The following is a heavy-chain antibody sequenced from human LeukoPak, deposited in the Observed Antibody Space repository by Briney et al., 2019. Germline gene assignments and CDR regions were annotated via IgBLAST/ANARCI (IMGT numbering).Heavy chain of an antibody. V-gene: IGHV1-18*01. J-gene: IGHJ4*02. Sequence: ASVKVSCKASGYTFTSYGISWVRQAPGQGLEWMGWISGYNGNTNYAQKLQGRVTMTTDTSTSTAYMELRSLRSDDTAVYYCARDHGRVVVTFGPFLADYWGQGTLVTVSS. CDR1: GYTFTSYG. CDR2: ISGYNGNT. D-gene: IGHD3-16*01. CDR3: ARDHGRVVVTFGPFLADY.